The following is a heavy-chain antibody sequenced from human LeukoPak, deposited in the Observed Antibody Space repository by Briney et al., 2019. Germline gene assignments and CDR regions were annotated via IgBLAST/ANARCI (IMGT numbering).Heavy chain of an antibody. D-gene: IGHD6-13*01. CDR3: ARIPPLAAAGSYYYYGMDV. CDR2: IYHSGST. Sequence: SETLSLTCAVYGGSFSGYYWSWIRQPPGKGLEWIGEIYHSGSTNYNPSLKSRVTISVDKSKNQFSLKLSSVTAADTAVYYCARIPPLAAAGSYYYYGMDVWGQGTTVTVSS. V-gene: IGHV4-34*01. J-gene: IGHJ6*02. CDR1: GGSFSGYY.